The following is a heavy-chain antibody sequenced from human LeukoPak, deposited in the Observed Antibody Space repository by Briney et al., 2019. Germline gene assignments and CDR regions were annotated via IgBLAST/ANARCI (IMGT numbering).Heavy chain of an antibody. CDR1: GYTLTELS. V-gene: IGHV1-24*01. J-gene: IGHJ6*02. D-gene: IGHD3-10*01. CDR2: FDSEDGET. CDR3: ATDLGLLWFGEPNYGMDV. Sequence: GASVKVSCKVSGYTLTELSMHWVRQAPGKGLEWMGGFDSEDGETIYAQKFQGRVTMTEDTSTDTAYMELSSLRSEDTAVYYCATDLGLLWFGEPNYGMDVWGQGTMVTVSS.